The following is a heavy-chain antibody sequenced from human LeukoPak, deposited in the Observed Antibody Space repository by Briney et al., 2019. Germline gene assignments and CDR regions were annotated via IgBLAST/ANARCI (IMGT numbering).Heavy chain of an antibody. V-gene: IGHV1-69*05. J-gene: IGHJ4*02. CDR2: IIPIFGTA. Sequence: ASVKVSCKASGGTFSSYAISWVRQAPGQGLEWMGGIIPIFGTANYAQKFQGRVTITTDESTSTAYMELSSLRSEDTAAYYCARSYDFWSGTFTLDYWGQGTLVTVSS. CDR1: GGTFSSYA. CDR3: ARSYDFWSGTFTLDY. D-gene: IGHD3-3*01.